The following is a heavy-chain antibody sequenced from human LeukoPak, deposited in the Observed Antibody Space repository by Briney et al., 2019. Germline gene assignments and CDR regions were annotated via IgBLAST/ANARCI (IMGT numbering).Heavy chain of an antibody. CDR3: AKDQWVAGNFDY. Sequence: SGGSLRLSCAASGFTFSSYAMSWVRQAPGKGLEWVSAISGSCGSTYYADSVKGRFTISRDNSKNTLYLQMNSLRAEDTAVYYCAKDQWVAGNFDYWGQGTLVTVSS. J-gene: IGHJ4*02. V-gene: IGHV3-23*01. D-gene: IGHD1-26*01. CDR2: ISGSCGST. CDR1: GFTFSSYA.